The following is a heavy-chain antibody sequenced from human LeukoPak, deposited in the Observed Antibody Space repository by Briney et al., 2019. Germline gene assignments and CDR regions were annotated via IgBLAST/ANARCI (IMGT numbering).Heavy chain of an antibody. Sequence: GGSLRLSCAASGFTFSSYAMSWVRQAPGKGLEWVSAISGSGGSTYYADSVKGRFTISRDNSKNTLYLQMNSLRAEDTAVYYCARDPWGDNWFDPWGQGTLVTVSS. V-gene: IGHV3-23*01. CDR3: ARDPWGDNWFDP. CDR2: ISGSGGST. D-gene: IGHD3-16*01. CDR1: GFTFSSYA. J-gene: IGHJ5*02.